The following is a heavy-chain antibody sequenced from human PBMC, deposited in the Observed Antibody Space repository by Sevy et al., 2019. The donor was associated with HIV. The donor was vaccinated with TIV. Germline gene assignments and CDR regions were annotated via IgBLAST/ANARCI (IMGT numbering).Heavy chain of an antibody. Sequence: GGSLRLSCAVSGFRFDYYDMTWVRQAPGKGLEWVSTISANGLSTYYTDSVKGRVTIFRDNFKNTLYLQMNSLRVEDTAVYFCAKDVPRDFWSAYSPGYFDYWGQGSLVTVSS. CDR3: AKDVPRDFWSAYSPGYFDY. CDR2: ISANGLST. CDR1: GFRFDYYD. J-gene: IGHJ4*02. V-gene: IGHV3-23*01. D-gene: IGHD3-3*01.